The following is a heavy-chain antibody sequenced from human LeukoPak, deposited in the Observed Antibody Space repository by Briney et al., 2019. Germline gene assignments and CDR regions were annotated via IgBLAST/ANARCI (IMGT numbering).Heavy chain of an antibody. CDR3: TLIQGWGSGSYYRDF. D-gene: IGHD3-10*01. J-gene: IGHJ4*02. V-gene: IGHV3-15*01. CDR1: GFSISNDW. Sequence: GGSLRLSCAASGFSISNDWMSWVRQAPGKGLEWVARVKSRSAGETTDYAAPVKGRFTISRDDSKNTLYLQMNSLKTEDTAVYYCTLIQGWGSGSYYRDFWGQGTLVSVSS. CDR2: VKSRSAGETT.